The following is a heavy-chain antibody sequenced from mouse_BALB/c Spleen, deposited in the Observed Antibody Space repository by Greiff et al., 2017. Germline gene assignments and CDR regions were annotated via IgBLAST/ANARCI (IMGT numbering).Heavy chain of an antibody. CDR1: GFTFSGYA. CDR2: ISSGGSYT. D-gene: IGHD2-1*01. CDR3: ARLPSYGNYVGWYFDV. V-gene: IGHV5-9-1*01. Sequence: EVMLVESGGGLVKPGGSLKLSCAASGFTFSGYAMSWVRQTPEKRLEWVATISSGGSYTYYPDSVKGRFTISRDNAKNTLYLQMSSLRSEDTAMYYCARLPSYGNYVGWYFDVWGAGTTVTVSS. J-gene: IGHJ1*01.